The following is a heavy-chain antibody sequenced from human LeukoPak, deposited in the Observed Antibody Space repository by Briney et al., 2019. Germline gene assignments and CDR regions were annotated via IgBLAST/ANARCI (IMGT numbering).Heavy chain of an antibody. CDR1: GFTFSSYS. CDR3: AKDLSGGYHSYYFDF. Sequence: GGSLRLSCAASGFTFSSYSMNWVRQAPGKGLEWVSSISSSSSYIYYADSVKGRFTISRDNSKNTLYLQMNSLRNEDTAVYFCAKDLSGGYHSYYFDFWGQGTPVTVSS. D-gene: IGHD5-18*01. V-gene: IGHV3-21*01. J-gene: IGHJ4*02. CDR2: ISSSSSYI.